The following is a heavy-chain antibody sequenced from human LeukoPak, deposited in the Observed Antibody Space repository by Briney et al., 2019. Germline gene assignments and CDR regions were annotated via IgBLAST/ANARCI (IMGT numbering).Heavy chain of an antibody. CDR3: ATATSERRGYSYGYFY. D-gene: IGHD5-18*01. CDR2: FDPEDGET. Sequence: GASVNVSCTVSGYTLTELSMHWVRQAPGKGLEWMGGFDPEDGETIYAQKFQGRVTITEDTSTDTAYMELSSLRSEDTAVYYCATATSERRGYSYGYFYWGQGTLVTVSS. J-gene: IGHJ4*02. CDR1: GYTLTELS. V-gene: IGHV1-24*01.